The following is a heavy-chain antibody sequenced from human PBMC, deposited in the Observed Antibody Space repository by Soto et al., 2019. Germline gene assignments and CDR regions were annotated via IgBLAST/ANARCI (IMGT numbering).Heavy chain of an antibody. CDR1: GFTFSSYA. Sequence: GGSLRLSCAASGFTFSSYAMSWVRQAPGKGLEWVSAISGSGAYTYYADSVKGRFTISRDNSRNTLYLQMNSLRAEDTAVYYCAKVKPYYYDSSGYYLDYWGQGTLVTVSS. CDR3: AKVKPYYYDSSGYYLDY. D-gene: IGHD3-22*01. V-gene: IGHV3-23*01. CDR2: ISGSGAYT. J-gene: IGHJ4*02.